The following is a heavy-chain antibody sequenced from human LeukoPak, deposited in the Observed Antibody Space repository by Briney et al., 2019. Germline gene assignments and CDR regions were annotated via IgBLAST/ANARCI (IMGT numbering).Heavy chain of an antibody. CDR3: AREGTAGTNHNWFDP. V-gene: IGHV4-59*01. Sequence: SESLSLTCTVSGGSISSYYWSWIRQPPGKGLEWIGYISYSGSTNCNPSLKSRVTISVDTSKNQFSLKLSSVTAADTAVYYCAREGTAGTNHNWFDPWGQGTLVTV. CDR2: ISYSGST. J-gene: IGHJ5*02. CDR1: GGSISSYY. D-gene: IGHD1-1*01.